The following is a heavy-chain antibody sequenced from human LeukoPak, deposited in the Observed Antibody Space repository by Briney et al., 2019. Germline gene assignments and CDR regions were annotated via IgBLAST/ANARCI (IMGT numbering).Heavy chain of an antibody. V-gene: IGHV4-59*01. CDR3: ASYRGTEGFET. Sequence: SETLSLTCSVSGGSISNYYWSWIRQPPGKRLEWIGDAYYSGSTNYNPSLKSRVTISVDSSENQFSLKLSFVTTADTAVYFCASYRGTEGFETWGQGTLVTVSS. CDR2: AYYSGST. CDR1: GGSISNYY. J-gene: IGHJ5*01. D-gene: IGHD1/OR15-1a*01.